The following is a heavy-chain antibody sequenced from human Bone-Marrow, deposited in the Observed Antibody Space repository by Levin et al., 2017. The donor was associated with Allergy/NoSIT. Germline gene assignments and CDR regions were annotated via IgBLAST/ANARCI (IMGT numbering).Heavy chain of an antibody. Sequence: SVKVSCKSSGGNFNTYGFTWVRRAPGQGLEWMGGIIPLFPTSHYAQKFQGRVTFTADESTGTAYMELSSLRFEDTAVHYCSRCSIRREPTAYDYFNGLDVWGQGTTVTVSS. D-gene: IGHD1-14*01. J-gene: IGHJ6*02. CDR3: SRCSIRREPTAYDYFNGLDV. CDR2: IIPLFPTS. CDR1: GGNFNTYG. V-gene: IGHV1-69*13.